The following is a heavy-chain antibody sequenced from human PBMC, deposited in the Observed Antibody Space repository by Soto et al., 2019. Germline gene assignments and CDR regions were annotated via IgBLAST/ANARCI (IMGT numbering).Heavy chain of an antibody. CDR2: ISYDGSNK. V-gene: IGHV3-30-3*01. Sequence: PGGSLRLSCAASGFTFSSYAMHWVRQAPGKGLEWVAVISYDGSNKYYADSVKGRSTISRDNSKSMLYLQMNSLRAEDTAVYYCARAQSLGYSYGYGPRWDLDYWGQGTLVTVSS. CDR3: ARAQSLGYSYGYGPRWDLDY. J-gene: IGHJ4*02. D-gene: IGHD5-18*01. CDR1: GFTFSSYA.